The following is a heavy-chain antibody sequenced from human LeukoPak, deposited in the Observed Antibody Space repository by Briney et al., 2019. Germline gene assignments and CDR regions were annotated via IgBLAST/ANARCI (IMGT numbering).Heavy chain of an antibody. CDR3: ARYRVDYGDYGFDY. CDR2: INPNSGGT. Sequence: ASVKVSCKASGYTFTGYYMHWVRQAPGQGLEWMGWINPNSGGTNYAQKFQGRVTMTRDTPISTAYMELSRLRSDDTAVYYCARYRVDYGDYGFDYWGQGTLVTVSS. V-gene: IGHV1-2*02. CDR1: GYTFTGYY. D-gene: IGHD4-17*01. J-gene: IGHJ4*02.